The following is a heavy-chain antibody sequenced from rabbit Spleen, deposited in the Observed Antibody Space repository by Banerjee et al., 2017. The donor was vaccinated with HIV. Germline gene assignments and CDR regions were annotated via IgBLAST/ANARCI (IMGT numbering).Heavy chain of an antibody. CDR2: IDVGEGGT. CDR1: GFDFRRYY. CDR3: ARDHYDADGDYSSYGMDL. D-gene: IGHD2-1*01. Sequence: QVKETGGGLVQPGGSLTLSCKASGFDFRRYYLTWVRQAPGKGLEWIGVIDVGEGGTAYASWVNGRFTISSDNAQNTVDLQINSLTAADTATYFCARDHYDADGDYSSYGMDLWGQGSLVIVS. V-gene: IGHV1S7*01. J-gene: IGHJ3*01.